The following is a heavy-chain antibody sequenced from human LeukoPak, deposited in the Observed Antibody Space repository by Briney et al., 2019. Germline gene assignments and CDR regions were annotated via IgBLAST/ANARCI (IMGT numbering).Heavy chain of an antibody. Sequence: PGGSLRLSCAASGFTFSSYAMSWVRQAPGKGLEWVSAISGSGGSTYYADSVKGRFTISRDNSKNTLYLQMNSLRAEDTAVYYCARASLRYFDWLRGDWFDPWGQGTLVTVSS. CDR3: ARASLRYFDWLRGDWFDP. D-gene: IGHD3-9*01. CDR1: GFTFSSYA. CDR2: ISGSGGST. J-gene: IGHJ5*02. V-gene: IGHV3-23*01.